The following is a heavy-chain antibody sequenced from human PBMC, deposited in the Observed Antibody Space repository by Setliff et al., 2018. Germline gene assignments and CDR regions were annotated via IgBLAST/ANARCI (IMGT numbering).Heavy chain of an antibody. Sequence: GASVKVSCKASGGTFSSYAISWVRQAPGQGLEWMGGIIPILGIANYAQKFQGRVTITTDESTSTAYMELSSLRSEDTAVYYCARAPYYYDSSGYNDNWGQGTLVTVSS. CDR3: ARAPYYYDSSGYNDN. D-gene: IGHD3-22*01. V-gene: IGHV1-69*10. CDR2: IIPILGIA. CDR1: GGTFSSYA. J-gene: IGHJ4*02.